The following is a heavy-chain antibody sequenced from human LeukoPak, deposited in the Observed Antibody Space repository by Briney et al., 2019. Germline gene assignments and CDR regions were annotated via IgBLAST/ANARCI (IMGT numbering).Heavy chain of an antibody. CDR1: GFTFRSYG. CDR2: ISYDGTYK. Sequence: GGSLRLSCAASGFTFRSYGMHWVRQAPGTGLEGVAVISYDGTYKYYADSVKGRFTISRDNSKNTLYLQMNSLRAEDTAVYYCAKSGQNYYGSVWGQGTQVTVSS. D-gene: IGHD3-10*01. CDR3: AKSGQNYYGSV. J-gene: IGHJ4*02. V-gene: IGHV3-30*18.